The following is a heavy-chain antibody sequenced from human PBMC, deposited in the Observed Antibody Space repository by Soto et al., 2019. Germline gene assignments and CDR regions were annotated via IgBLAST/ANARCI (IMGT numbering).Heavy chain of an antibody. J-gene: IGHJ4*02. CDR2: ISYDGSNK. Sequence: PGGSLRLSCAASGFTFSSYGMHWVRQAPGKGLEWVAVISYDGSNKYYADSVKGRFTISRDNSKNTLYLQMNSLRAEDTAVYYCAKDRALRYFDWDQPAETDYWGQGTLVTVSS. V-gene: IGHV3-30*18. CDR3: AKDRALRYFDWDQPAETDY. CDR1: GFTFSSYG. D-gene: IGHD3-9*01.